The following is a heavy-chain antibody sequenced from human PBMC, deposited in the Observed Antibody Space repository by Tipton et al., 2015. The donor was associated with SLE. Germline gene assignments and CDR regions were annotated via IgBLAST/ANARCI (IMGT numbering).Heavy chain of an antibody. D-gene: IGHD5-12*01. CDR2: INHSGST. CDR3: ATGYDFQTGWFQH. CDR1: GGSFSGYY. Sequence: TLSLTCAVYGGSFSGYYWSWIRQPPGKGLEWIGEINHSGSTNYNPSLKSRVTTSVDTSKNQFSLKLSSVTAADTAVYYCATGYDFQTGWFQHWGQGTLVTVSS. J-gene: IGHJ1*01. V-gene: IGHV4-34*01.